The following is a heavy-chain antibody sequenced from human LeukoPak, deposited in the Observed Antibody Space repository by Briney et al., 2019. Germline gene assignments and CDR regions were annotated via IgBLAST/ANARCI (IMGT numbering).Heavy chain of an antibody. CDR2: IYYSGST. CDR1: GGSISSYY. Sequence: PSETLSLTCTVSGGSISSYYWSWIRQPPGKGLEWIGYIYYSGSTNYNPSLKSRVTISVDTSKNQFSLNLTSVTAADTAVYYCASRAAFCGDDCFRFDYWGQGTLVTVSS. CDR3: ASRAAFCGDDCFRFDY. J-gene: IGHJ4*02. V-gene: IGHV4-59*01. D-gene: IGHD2-21*02.